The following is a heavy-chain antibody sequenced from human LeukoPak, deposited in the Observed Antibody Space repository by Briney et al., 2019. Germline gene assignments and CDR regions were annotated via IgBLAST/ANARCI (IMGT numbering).Heavy chain of an antibody. CDR1: GYSFTSHY. CDR2: LNPSGGGT. J-gene: IGHJ3*02. V-gene: IGHV1-46*03. D-gene: IGHD1-14*01. CDR3: ARDNWSGATGAFDI. Sequence: GASVKVSCKASGYSFTSHYVHWVRQAPGQGLEWMGILNPSGGGTSYAQKFQGRLTMTGDTSTSTVYMEVSSLKSEDTAVYYCARDNWSGATGAFDIWGQGTLVTVSS.